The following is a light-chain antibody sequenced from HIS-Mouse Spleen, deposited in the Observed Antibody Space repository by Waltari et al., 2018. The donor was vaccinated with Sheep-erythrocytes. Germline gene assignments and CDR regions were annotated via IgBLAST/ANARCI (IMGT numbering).Light chain of an antibody. CDR3: CSYAGSSTPWV. CDR2: EGR. V-gene: IGLV2-23*01. Sequence: QSALTQPASVSGSPGQSITISCTGTSSDVGSYNLVSWYQQHPGKAPKLMIYEGRKRPSGVSNRFSGSKSGSTASLTISGLQAEDEADYYCCSYAGSSTPWVFGGGTKLTVL. J-gene: IGLJ3*02. CDR1: SSDVGSYNL.